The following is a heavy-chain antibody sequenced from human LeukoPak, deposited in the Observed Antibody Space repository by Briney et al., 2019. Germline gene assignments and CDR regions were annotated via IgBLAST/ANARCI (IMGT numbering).Heavy chain of an antibody. J-gene: IGHJ4*02. Sequence: GGSLRLSCAASGFTFSDYYMTWLRQAPGKELEWLSYISNSGSTVFYADSVKGRFTVSRDNAKRSLYLQMNSLRAEDTALYYCAKAPFNVVVVAAIDYWGQGTLVTVSS. D-gene: IGHD2-15*01. CDR3: AKAPFNVVVVAAIDY. CDR2: ISNSGSTV. V-gene: IGHV3-11*01. CDR1: GFTFSDYY.